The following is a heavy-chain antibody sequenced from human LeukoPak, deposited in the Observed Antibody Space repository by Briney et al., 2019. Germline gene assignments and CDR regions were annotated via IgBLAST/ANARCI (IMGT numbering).Heavy chain of an antibody. CDR2: ISYDGSNK. CDR3: VRLRGYFDY. J-gene: IGHJ4*02. Sequence: PGGSLKLSCAASGFTFSSYGMHWVRQAPGKGLEWVAVISYDGSNKYYADSVKGRFTISRDNSKNTLYLQMNSLRAEDTAVYYCVRLRGYFDYWGQGTPVTVSS. CDR1: GFTFSSYG. V-gene: IGHV3-30*03.